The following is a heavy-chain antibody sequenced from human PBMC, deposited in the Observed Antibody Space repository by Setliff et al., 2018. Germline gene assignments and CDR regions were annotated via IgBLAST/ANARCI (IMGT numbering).Heavy chain of an antibody. J-gene: IGHJ4*02. CDR3: ARTGTYRYFDY. D-gene: IGHD1-1*01. Sequence: PSETLSLTCTVSGGSISRGVYYWAWIRQPPGKGLEWIGRIYYRGDTYYNASLKSRLTLSVDTSKNQVSLNLRSVTAADTAVYDCARTGTYRYFDYWGQGTQVTVSS. CDR1: GGSISRGVYY. V-gene: IGHV4-39*01. CDR2: IYYRGDT.